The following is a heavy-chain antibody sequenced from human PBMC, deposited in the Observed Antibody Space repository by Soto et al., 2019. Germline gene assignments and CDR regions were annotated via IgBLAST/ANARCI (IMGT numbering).Heavy chain of an antibody. J-gene: IGHJ6*03. V-gene: IGHV3-21*03. CDR1: GFTFSSYS. Sequence: EVQLVESGGGLVKPGGSLRLSCAASGFTFSSYSMNWVRQAPGKGLEWVSSISSSSSYIYYADSVKGPFTISRDNAKNYLYLQMNRQRAEDTAVYYCARNSHDILTGYYYYYYYMDVWGKGTTVTVS. CDR3: ARNSHDILTGYYYYYYYMDV. CDR2: ISSSSSYI. D-gene: IGHD3-9*01.